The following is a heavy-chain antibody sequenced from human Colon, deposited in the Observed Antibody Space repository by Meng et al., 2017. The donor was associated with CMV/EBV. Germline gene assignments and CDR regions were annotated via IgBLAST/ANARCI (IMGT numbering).Heavy chain of an antibody. CDR2: VFYNGNT. V-gene: IGHV4-59*01. Sequence: SETLSLTCTVSGGAISNYYWSWIRQPPGKGLEWIGYVFYNGNTNYNPSLKSRVIISVDTSENQFSLRLTSVTAADTAVYYCAREIVTDARPHYCGMDVWGQGTTVTVSS. CDR1: GGAISNYY. D-gene: IGHD2-21*02. J-gene: IGHJ6*02. CDR3: AREIVTDARPHYCGMDV.